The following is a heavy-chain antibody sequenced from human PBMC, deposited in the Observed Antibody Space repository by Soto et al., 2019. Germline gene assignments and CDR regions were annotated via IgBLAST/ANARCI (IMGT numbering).Heavy chain of an antibody. J-gene: IGHJ4*02. CDR1: GFTFSSHA. Sequence: EVQLLESGGGLVQPEGSLRLSCAASGFTFSSHAMSWVRQAPGKGLEWVSAISYSGTTTYYAESVKGRCTISRDNSKNTLYLQMNSLRVEDTAIYYCAKRFTLFGEVKLSPDFDYWGQGTLVTVSS. V-gene: IGHV3-23*01. CDR2: ISYSGTTT. D-gene: IGHD3-3*01. CDR3: AKRFTLFGEVKLSPDFDY.